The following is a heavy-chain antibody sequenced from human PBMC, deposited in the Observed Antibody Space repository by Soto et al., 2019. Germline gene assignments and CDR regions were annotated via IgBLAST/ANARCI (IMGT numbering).Heavy chain of an antibody. CDR3: AKVYYDSRCFSGTLDV. CDR1: GGSIHRNDFS. CDR2: IYDSGST. Sequence: QLQLQESDSGLVKPSQTLSLTCAVSGGSIHRNDFSWFRQAPGKALEWMGSIYDSGSTYSNAALNGRLTLSTDRSRNQISLKPRAVTAADTAVYYCAKVYYDSRCFSGTLDVWGQGTLGTVSS. J-gene: IGHJ1*01. V-gene: IGHV4-30-2*01. D-gene: IGHD3-22*01.